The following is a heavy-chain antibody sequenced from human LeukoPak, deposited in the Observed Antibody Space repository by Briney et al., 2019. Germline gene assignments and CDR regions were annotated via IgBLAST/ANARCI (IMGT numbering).Heavy chain of an antibody. Sequence: GGSLRLSCAASGFTFSSYEMNWVRQAPGKGLEWVSYISRSGPTIYYADSVKGRFTISIDNAKNSLYLQMNSLRAEDTAVYYCTRDAYSNYPYYYYYMDVWDKGTTVTVSS. J-gene: IGHJ6*03. V-gene: IGHV3-48*03. CDR3: TRDAYSNYPYYYYYMDV. CDR1: GFTFSSYE. CDR2: ISRSGPTI. D-gene: IGHD4-11*01.